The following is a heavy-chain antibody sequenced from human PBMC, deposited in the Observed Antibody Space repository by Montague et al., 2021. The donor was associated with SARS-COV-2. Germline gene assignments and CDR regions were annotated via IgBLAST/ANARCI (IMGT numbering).Heavy chain of an antibody. CDR1: GFKFYDSA. V-gene: IGHV3-9*01. J-gene: IGHJ2*01. D-gene: IGHD3-16*01. CDR3: AKDHYASGKMGFFDL. Sequence: SLRLSCAASGFKFYDSAMYWVRQAPGKGLEWVSGINWNSGSVDYADSAKGRFTISRDNTKNSLFLQMNSLRTEDTALYYCAKDHYASGKMGFFDLWGRGTLVTVSS. CDR2: INWNSGSV.